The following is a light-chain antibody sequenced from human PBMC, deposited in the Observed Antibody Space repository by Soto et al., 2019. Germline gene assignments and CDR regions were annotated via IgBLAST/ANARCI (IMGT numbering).Light chain of an antibody. CDR2: AAS. V-gene: IGKV3-20*01. CDR3: QQ. J-gene: IGKJ5*01. CDR1: QSVSSSY. Sequence: EIVLTQSPGTLSLSPGERATLSCRTSQSVSSSYLAWYQKKPGQAPRLLIYAASSRATGIPDRFSGSGSGTDFTLTISRLEPEDFAVYYCQQFGQGTRLEIK.